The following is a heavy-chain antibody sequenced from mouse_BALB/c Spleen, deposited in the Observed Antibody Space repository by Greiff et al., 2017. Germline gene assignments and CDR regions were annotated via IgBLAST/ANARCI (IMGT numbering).Heavy chain of an antibody. CDR2: INPSTGYT. CDR1: GYTFTSYW. Sequence: VQLQESGAELAKPGASVKMSCKASGYTFTSYWMHWVKQRPGPGLEWIGYINPSTGYTEYNQKFTDKATLTADTSSSTAYMQLSSLTSEDSAVYYCANGNYFDYWGEGTTRTVSA. D-gene: IGHD2-1*01. CDR3: ANGNYFDY. V-gene: IGHV1-7*01. J-gene: IGHJ2*01.